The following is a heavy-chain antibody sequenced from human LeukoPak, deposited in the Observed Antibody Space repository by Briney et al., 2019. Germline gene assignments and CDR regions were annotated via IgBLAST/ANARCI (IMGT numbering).Heavy chain of an antibody. J-gene: IGHJ4*02. V-gene: IGHV3-30*04. D-gene: IGHD3-10*01. CDR2: MSYDGKDK. CDR3: ARDGDTAIRGVNFDY. CDR1: GFTFRTYA. Sequence: SGGSLRLSCAASGFTFRTYAIHWVRQAPGKGLEWVAVMSYDGKDKYYTDSVKGRFTISRDNSKNTLYLQMNNLRVEDTAVYYCARDGDTAIRGVNFDYWGQGTLVTVSS.